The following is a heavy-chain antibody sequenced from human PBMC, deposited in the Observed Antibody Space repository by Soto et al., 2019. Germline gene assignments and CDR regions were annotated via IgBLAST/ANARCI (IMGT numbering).Heavy chain of an antibody. CDR3: AAFVGAYWYFDL. D-gene: IGHD2-15*01. J-gene: IGHJ2*01. CDR2: IYNSGST. CDR1: GDSISSGDYY. V-gene: IGHV4-30-4*08. Sequence: SETLSLTCTVSGDSISSGDYYWSWIRQPPGKALEWIGYIYNSGSTYYNPSLKSRVTMSVDTSKKQFSLELSSVTAADTAVYYCAAFVGAYWYFDLWGRGTLVTVSS.